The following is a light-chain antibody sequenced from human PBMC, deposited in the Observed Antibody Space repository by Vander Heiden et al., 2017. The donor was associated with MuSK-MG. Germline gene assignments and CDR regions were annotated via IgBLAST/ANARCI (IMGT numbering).Light chain of an antibody. V-gene: IGKV2-28*01. Sequence: DIVMTQSPLSLPVTPGEPASISCRSSQSLLHRNGYNFLDWYLRKPGQSPQLLIYLASKRASGVPDRFSGSGSGTDFTLTINKVEAEDVGVYFCRQAFLGPRTFGQGTKVXIK. CDR1: QSLLHRNGYNF. J-gene: IGKJ1*01. CDR2: LAS. CDR3: RQAFLGPRT.